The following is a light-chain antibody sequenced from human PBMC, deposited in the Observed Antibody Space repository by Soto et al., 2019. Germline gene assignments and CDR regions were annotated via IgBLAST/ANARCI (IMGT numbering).Light chain of an antibody. V-gene: IGLV2-8*01. Sequence: QSVLTQPPSAPGSPGQSVTISCTGTSIDVGGYKFFSWYQQHPGKAPNLIIYEVIKRPSGVPDRFAGSKSGNSASLTVPWFQAEGAGDYSCWSYGGRKHLVFGGGPQLAV. CDR3: WSYGGRKHLV. CDR1: SIDVGGYKF. J-gene: IGLJ2*01. CDR2: EVI.